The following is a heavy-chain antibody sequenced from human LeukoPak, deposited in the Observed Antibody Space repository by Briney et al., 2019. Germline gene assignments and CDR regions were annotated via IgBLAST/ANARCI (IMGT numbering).Heavy chain of an antibody. Sequence: SETLSLTCTVSGGSIGSSSYYWGWIRQPPGKGLEWIGSIYYSGSTYYNPSLKSRVTISVNTSKNQFSLKLSSVTAADTAVYYCARVAGQLNFDYWGQGTLVTVSS. J-gene: IGHJ4*02. D-gene: IGHD6-6*01. CDR3: ARVAGQLNFDY. CDR2: IYYSGST. V-gene: IGHV4-39*01. CDR1: GGSIGSSSYY.